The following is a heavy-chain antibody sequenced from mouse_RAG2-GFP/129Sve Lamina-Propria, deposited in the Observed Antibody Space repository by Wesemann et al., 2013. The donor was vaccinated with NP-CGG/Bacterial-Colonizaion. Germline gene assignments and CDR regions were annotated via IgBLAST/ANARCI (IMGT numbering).Heavy chain of an antibody. CDR3: ARFAYYAMDY. V-gene: IGHV1-18*01. Sequence: VQLQQSGPELVKPGASVKISCKASGYTFTDYNMDWVKQSHGKSLEWIGDINPNNGGTIYNQKFKGKATLTVDKSSSTAYMELRSLTSEDTAVYYCARFAYYAMDYWGQGTSVTVSS. J-gene: IGHJ4*01. CDR2: INPNNGGT. CDR1: GYTFTDYN.